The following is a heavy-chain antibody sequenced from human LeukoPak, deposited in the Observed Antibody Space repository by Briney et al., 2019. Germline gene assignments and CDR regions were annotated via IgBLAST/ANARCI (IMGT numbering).Heavy chain of an antibody. CDR3: ARHEGGIAVAGPIPFDY. CDR1: GGSISSSSYY. J-gene: IGHJ4*02. D-gene: IGHD6-19*01. V-gene: IGHV4-39*01. Sequence: PSETLSLTCTVSGGSISSSSYYWGWIRQPPGKGLEWIGSIYYSGSTYYNPSLKSRVTISVDTSKNQFSLKLSSVTAADTAVYYCARHEGGIAVAGPIPFDYWGQGTLVTVSS. CDR2: IYYSGST.